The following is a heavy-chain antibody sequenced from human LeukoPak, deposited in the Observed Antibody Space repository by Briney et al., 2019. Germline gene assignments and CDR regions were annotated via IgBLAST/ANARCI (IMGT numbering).Heavy chain of an antibody. Sequence: PSETLSLTCAVSGYSINSGYYWGWIRPPPGKGLEWINDIHHSGSTHYNPSLKSRVTISVDTSKNQFSLNLSSVTAADTAMYYCARLVRGVGYWYFDLWGRGTLVTVSS. CDR3: ARLVRGVGYWYFDL. D-gene: IGHD3-10*01. CDR2: IHHSGST. V-gene: IGHV4-38-2*01. CDR1: GYSINSGYY. J-gene: IGHJ2*01.